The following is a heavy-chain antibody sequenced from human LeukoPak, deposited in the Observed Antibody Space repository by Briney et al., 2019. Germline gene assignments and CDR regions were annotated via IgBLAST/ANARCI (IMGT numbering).Heavy chain of an antibody. CDR3: AIDVGELLTY. Sequence: ASVKVSCKASGYTFTSYDINWVRQATGQGLEWMGWMNPNSGNTGYAQKFQGRVTMTEDTSTDTAYMELSSLRSEDTAVYYCAIDVGELLTYWGQGTLVTVSS. D-gene: IGHD1-26*01. CDR1: GYTFTSYD. J-gene: IGHJ4*02. V-gene: IGHV1-8*01. CDR2: MNPNSGNT.